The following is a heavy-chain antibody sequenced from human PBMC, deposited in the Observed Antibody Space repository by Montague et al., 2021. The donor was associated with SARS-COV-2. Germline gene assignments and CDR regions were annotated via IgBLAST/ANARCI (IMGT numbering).Heavy chain of an antibody. J-gene: IGHJ3*02. CDR1: GGSISSGGYY. Sequence: TLSLTCTVPGGSISSGGYYWSWIRQHPGKGLEWIGYIYHTGSTHYNPSLKSRVTISKETSKNHFSLNLNSVTAADSAVYYCARDSGYYDSSGYSYDAFDIWGQGTKVTVSS. D-gene: IGHD3-22*01. V-gene: IGHV4-31*03. CDR2: IYHTGST. CDR3: ARDSGYYDSSGYSYDAFDI.